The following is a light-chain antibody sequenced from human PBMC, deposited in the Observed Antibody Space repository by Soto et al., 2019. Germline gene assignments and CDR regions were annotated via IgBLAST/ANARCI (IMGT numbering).Light chain of an antibody. J-gene: IGKJ1*01. CDR2: AAS. CDR1: QSVSSNY. Sequence: EIVLTQSPCTLSLSAGERATISCRASQSVSSNYLAWYQQKPGQAPRLLIYAASSRATGIPDRFSGSGSGTDFTLTISRLEPEDFAVYYCQQYSSSPWTFGQGTKVDIK. V-gene: IGKV3-20*01. CDR3: QQYSSSPWT.